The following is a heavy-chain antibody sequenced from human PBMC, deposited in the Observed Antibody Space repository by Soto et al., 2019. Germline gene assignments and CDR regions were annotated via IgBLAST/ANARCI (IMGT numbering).Heavy chain of an antibody. CDR1: GGSISSYR. CDR3: GRESGETWDYEAS. V-gene: IGHV4-4*07. D-gene: IGHD1-7*01. Sequence: LSLTCTVSGGSISSYRWSWIRQPAGKGLEWIGRLNTYGNTHYNPSLKSRVTVSVDTSRNQFFLTLRSVTAADSAVYHCGRESGETWDYEASWGQGTPVTVSS. J-gene: IGHJ5*02. CDR2: LNTYGNT.